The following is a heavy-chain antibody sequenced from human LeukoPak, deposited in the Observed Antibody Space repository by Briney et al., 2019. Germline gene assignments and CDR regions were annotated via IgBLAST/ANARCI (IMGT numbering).Heavy chain of an antibody. D-gene: IGHD4-23*01. Sequence: SVKVSCKASGGIFSSYAISWVRQAPGQGLEWMGGITPIFGTANYAQKFQGRVTITADESTSTVYMELSSLRSEDTAIYYCARGWLAETTVVTPYNYWGQGTLVTASS. J-gene: IGHJ4*02. CDR1: GGIFSSYA. CDR3: ARGWLAETTVVTPYNY. V-gene: IGHV1-69*13. CDR2: ITPIFGTA.